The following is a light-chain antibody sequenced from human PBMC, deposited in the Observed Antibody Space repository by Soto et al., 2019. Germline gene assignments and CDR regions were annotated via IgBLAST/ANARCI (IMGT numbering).Light chain of an antibody. CDR3: AAWDDSLNGVV. V-gene: IGLV1-44*01. CDR2: SNN. Sequence: QSVLTQPPSASGTPGQRVTISCSGSSSNIGSNTVNWYQQLQGTAPKLLIHSNNQRPSGVPDRFSGSQSGTSASLAISGLQSEDEAQYSCAAWDDSLNGVVFGGGTQLTVL. J-gene: IGLJ2*01. CDR1: SSNIGSNT.